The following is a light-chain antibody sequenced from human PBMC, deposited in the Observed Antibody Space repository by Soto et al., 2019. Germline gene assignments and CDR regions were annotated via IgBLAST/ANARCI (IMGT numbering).Light chain of an antibody. CDR2: EVT. CDR3: SSYSAINYFDFV. CDR1: SSDVGGYNY. J-gene: IGLJ3*02. Sequence: QSVLTQPPSASGSPGQSVTISCTGTSSDVGGYNYVSWYQQYPGRAPKLMIYEVTKRPSGVPDRFSGSKSGNTASLTVSGLQAEDEADYYCSSYSAINYFDFVFGGGTKLTVL. V-gene: IGLV2-8*01.